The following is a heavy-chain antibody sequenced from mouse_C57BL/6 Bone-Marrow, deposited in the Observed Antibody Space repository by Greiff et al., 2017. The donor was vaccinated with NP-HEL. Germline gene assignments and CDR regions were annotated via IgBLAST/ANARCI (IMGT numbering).Heavy chain of an antibody. CDR2: IHPNSGST. J-gene: IGHJ3*01. D-gene: IGHD2-5*01. CDR1: GYTFTSYW. CDR3: ARRPAYYSNGFAY. Sequence: QVQLQQSGAELVKPGASVKLSCKASGYTFTSYWMHWVKQRPGQGLEWIGMIHPNSGSTNYNEKFKSKATLTVDKSSSTAYMQLSSLTSEDSAVYYCARRPAYYSNGFAYWGQGTLVTVSA. V-gene: IGHV1-64*01.